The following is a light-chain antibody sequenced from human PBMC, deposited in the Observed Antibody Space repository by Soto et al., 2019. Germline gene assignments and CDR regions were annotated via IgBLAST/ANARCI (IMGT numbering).Light chain of an antibody. V-gene: IGKV3-20*01. Sequence: EVVLTQSPGTLSLSPGEGATLSCRASQSVRGNSLAWYQQKPGQAPRLLIYSVSSRATGIPDRFSGSRSGTDFTLTISRLEPEDFAIYYCQQYGTVPVTFGPGITVDIK. CDR1: QSVRGNS. J-gene: IGKJ3*01. CDR2: SVS. CDR3: QQYGTVPVT.